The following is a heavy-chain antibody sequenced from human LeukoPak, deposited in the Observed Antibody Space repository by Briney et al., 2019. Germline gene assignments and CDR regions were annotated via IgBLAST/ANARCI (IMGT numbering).Heavy chain of an antibody. D-gene: IGHD6-13*01. Sequence: PGGSLRLSCAASGFTFSSYWMHWVRQAPGKGLVWVSRINSDGSSTSYADSVKGRFTISRDNAKNTLYLQMNSLRAEDTAVYYCARVASSWDSYYYYMDVWGKGTTVTVSS. CDR1: GFTFSSYW. V-gene: IGHV3-74*01. CDR3: ARVASSWDSYYYYMDV. CDR2: INSDGSST. J-gene: IGHJ6*03.